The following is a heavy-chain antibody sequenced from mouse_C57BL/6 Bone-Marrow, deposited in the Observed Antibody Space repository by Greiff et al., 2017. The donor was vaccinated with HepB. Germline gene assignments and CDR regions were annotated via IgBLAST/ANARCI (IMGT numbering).Heavy chain of an antibody. V-gene: IGHV14-3*01. Sequence: VQLQQSVAELVRPGASVKLSCTASGFNIKNTYIPWVKPRPEQGLEWLGRIDPANGNTKYAPKFQGKATITADTSSNTAYLQLSSLTSEDTAIYYCARYGSSYDWYFDVWGTGTTVTVSS. CDR2: IDPANGNT. CDR1: GFNIKNTY. CDR3: ARYGSSYDWYFDV. D-gene: IGHD1-1*01. J-gene: IGHJ1*03.